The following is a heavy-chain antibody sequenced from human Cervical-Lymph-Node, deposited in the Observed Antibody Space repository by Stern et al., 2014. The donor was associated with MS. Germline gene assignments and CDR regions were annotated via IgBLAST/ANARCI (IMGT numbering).Heavy chain of an antibody. Sequence: VQLLESGPGLVKPSKTLSLTCTVSGGSISSRIYYWSWIRQAAGKGLEWIGRIYVSGGTNYKPSPGIRATISVDPAKNQISRRLSSVTAADTAVYFCAATQPLMGEDGSRLEAIDYYYGMDVWGQGTTVTVSS. D-gene: IGHD3-16*01. CDR2: IYVSGGT. CDR3: AATQPLMGEDGSRLEAIDYYYGMDV. CDR1: GGSISSRIYY. V-gene: IGHV4-61*02. J-gene: IGHJ6*02.